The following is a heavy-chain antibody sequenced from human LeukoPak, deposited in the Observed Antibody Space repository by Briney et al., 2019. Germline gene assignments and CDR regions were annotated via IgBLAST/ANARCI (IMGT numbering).Heavy chain of an antibody. CDR1: GFTFISYA. J-gene: IGHJ4*02. CDR3: ATQGAIAVAIDY. Sequence: GTSLRLSCAASGFTFISYAIHWVRQAPGKGLERVAVISFHGTDTFYADSVKSRFTISRDNSKNSLYLQKNSLRAEDTAVYYCATQGAIAVAIDYWGQGTLVTVSS. D-gene: IGHD6-19*01. CDR2: ISFHGTDT. V-gene: IGHV3-30*04.